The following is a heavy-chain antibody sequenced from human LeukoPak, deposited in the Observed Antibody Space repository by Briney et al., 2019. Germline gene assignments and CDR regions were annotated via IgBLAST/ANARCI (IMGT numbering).Heavy chain of an antibody. D-gene: IGHD2-21*02. CDR2: INTDGSST. Sequence: GGSLRLSCAASGFTFSGYWMHWVRQVPGKGLVWVSRINTDGSSTSYADSVKGRFTISRDNAKNTLYLQMNSLRAEDTAVYYCTHRGVVVTAIGGWFDPWGQGTLVTVSS. V-gene: IGHV3-74*01. J-gene: IGHJ5*02. CDR3: THRGVVVTAIGGWFDP. CDR1: GFTFSGYW.